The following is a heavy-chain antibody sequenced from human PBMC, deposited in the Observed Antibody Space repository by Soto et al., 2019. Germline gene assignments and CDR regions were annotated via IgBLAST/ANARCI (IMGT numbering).Heavy chain of an antibody. CDR3: ARYSGYDLATYYYGMDV. J-gene: IGHJ6*02. CDR1: GGTFSSYA. V-gene: IGHV1-69*13. Sequence: SVKVSCKASGGTFSSYAISWVRQAPGQGLEWMGGIIPIFGTANYAQKFQGRVTITADESTSTAYMELSSLRSEDTAVYYCARYSGYDLATYYYGMDVWGQGTTVTVS. CDR2: IIPIFGTA. D-gene: IGHD5-12*01.